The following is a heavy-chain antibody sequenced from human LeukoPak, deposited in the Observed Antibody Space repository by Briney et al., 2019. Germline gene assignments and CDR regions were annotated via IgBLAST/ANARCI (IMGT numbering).Heavy chain of an antibody. CDR2: VHYSGTT. CDR1: GGSISISTHY. V-gene: IGHV4-61*01. CDR3: AIEVGVPYCCGGSCRLSSAFDI. J-gene: IGHJ3*02. D-gene: IGHD2-15*01. Sequence: SKTLSLTCAVSGGSISISTHYWSWIRQPPGKGLEWIGNVHYSGTTKSKPSVVSRVNISVDTSKNQFSLDLSSVSAADTAVQYCAIEVGVPYCCGGSCRLSSAFDILHQGTMVTVSS.